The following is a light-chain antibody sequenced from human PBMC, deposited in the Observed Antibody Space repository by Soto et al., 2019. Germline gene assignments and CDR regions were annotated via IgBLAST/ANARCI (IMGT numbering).Light chain of an antibody. CDR3: QKYNSSPWT. V-gene: IGKV1-27*01. CDR1: QGISNY. J-gene: IGKJ1*01. Sequence: DIQMTQSPSSLSASVGDRVTITCRASQGISNYLAWYQQKPGKVPKLLIYAASTLQSGVTSRFSGSGSGTDFTPTISSLQPEYVATYYCQKYNSSPWTFGQGTKVEIK. CDR2: AAS.